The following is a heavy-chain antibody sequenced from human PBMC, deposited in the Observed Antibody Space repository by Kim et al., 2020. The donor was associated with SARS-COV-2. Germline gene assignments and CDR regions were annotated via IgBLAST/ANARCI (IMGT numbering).Heavy chain of an antibody. Sequence: SGKGRVTISRDNSKNTLYLKMNSLRAEDTAVYYCAKDRKSIAAAGGAFDIWGQGTMVTVSS. J-gene: IGHJ3*02. D-gene: IGHD6-13*01. CDR3: AKDRKSIAAAGGAFDI. V-gene: IGHV3-23*01.